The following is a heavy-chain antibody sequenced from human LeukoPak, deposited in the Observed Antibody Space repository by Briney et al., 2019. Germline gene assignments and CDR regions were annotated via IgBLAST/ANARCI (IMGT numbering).Heavy chain of an antibody. CDR2: ISGGGSPT. D-gene: IGHD1-1*01. Sequence: GGSLRLSCAASGFSFSSYAMSWVRQAPGKGLEWVSTISGGGSPTHFADSVRGRFTISRDNSENTLYLQMNSLTVEDTAVYYCARDLDDSNALAPFFQHWGLGTLVTVSS. CDR1: GFSFSSYA. J-gene: IGHJ1*01. CDR3: ARDLDDSNALAPFFQH. V-gene: IGHV3-23*01.